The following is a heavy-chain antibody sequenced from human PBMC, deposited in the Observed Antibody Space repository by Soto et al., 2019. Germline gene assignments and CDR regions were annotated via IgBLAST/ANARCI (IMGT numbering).Heavy chain of an antibody. Sequence: QVQLVQSGAEIKEPGASAKLSCKTSGYTFTSYYIHWVRQAPGQGLEWMAIINPSDGDTGYTQKFQGRVAVTRDMSTSTVYMDLSSLKSEDTAVYYCALNAFDFWGQGTVVTVSS. CDR3: ALNAFDF. J-gene: IGHJ3*01. CDR1: GYTFTSYY. CDR2: INPSDGDT. V-gene: IGHV1-46*01.